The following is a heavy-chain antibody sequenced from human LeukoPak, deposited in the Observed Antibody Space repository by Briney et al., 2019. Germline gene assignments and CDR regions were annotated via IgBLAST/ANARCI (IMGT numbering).Heavy chain of an antibody. D-gene: IGHD3-22*01. CDR2: ISSGGST. J-gene: IGHJ4*02. Sequence: PGGSLRLSCAASGFTVSSNYISWGRPAPGKGLELVSVISSGGSTYYADSVKGRFTISRDNSKNTLYLQMNSLRAEDTAVYYCAGNYYDSSGYYYWGQGTLVTVSS. V-gene: IGHV3-66*01. CDR3: AGNYYDSSGYYY. CDR1: GFTVSSNY.